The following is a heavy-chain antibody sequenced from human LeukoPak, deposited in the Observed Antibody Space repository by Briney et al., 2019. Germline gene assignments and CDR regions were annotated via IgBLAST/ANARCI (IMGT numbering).Heavy chain of an antibody. CDR2: IISNGGST. D-gene: IGHD2-2*02. V-gene: IGHV3-64*01. CDR1: GFTFSSYS. CDR3: ARGKGRYPIDY. J-gene: IGHJ4*02. Sequence: GGSLRLSCAASGFTFSSYSMHWVRQAPGKGLEYVSTIISNGGSTYYANSVKDRFIISRDNSKNTLYLQMGSPRAEDMAVYYCARGKGRYPIDYWGQGTLVTVSS.